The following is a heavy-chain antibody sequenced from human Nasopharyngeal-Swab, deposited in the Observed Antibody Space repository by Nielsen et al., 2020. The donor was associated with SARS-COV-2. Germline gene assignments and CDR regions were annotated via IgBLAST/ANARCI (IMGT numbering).Heavy chain of an antibody. CDR1: GGSISSSSYY. CDR3: ARRHPSRYFDY. Sequence: SETLSLTCTVSGGSISSSSYYWGWIRQPPGKGLEWIGSIYYSGSTYYNPSLKSRVTISVDTSKNHFSLRLSSVTAADTAVYYCARRHPSRYFDYWGQGTLVTVSS. J-gene: IGHJ4*02. V-gene: IGHV4-39*07. CDR2: IYYSGST.